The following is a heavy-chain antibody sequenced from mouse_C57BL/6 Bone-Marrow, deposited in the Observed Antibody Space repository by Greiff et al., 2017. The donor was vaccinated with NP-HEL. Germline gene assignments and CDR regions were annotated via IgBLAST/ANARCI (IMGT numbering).Heavy chain of an antibody. V-gene: IGHV1-63*01. CDR2: IYPGGGYT. Sequence: QVQLQQSGAELVRPGTSVKMSCKASGYTFTNYWIGWAKQRPGHGLEWIGDIYPGGGYTNYNEKFKGKATLTADKSSSTAYMQCSSLTSEDSAIYYCAAYYSNYDWCDYWGKGTPVTVSA. J-gene: IGHJ3*01. CDR1: GYTFTNYW. D-gene: IGHD2-5*01. CDR3: AAYYSNYDWCDY.